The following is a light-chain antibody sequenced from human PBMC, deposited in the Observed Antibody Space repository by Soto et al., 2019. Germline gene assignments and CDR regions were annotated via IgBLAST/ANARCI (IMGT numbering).Light chain of an antibody. Sequence: EIVLTQSPGTLSLSPGERATLSCRAIQSVPGNYLAWLQQKPGQAPRLLISGASSRATGIPDRFRGSGSGTDFTLTISRLEPEDFAVYYCQQYTSPPWTLGQGTKVDIK. CDR3: QQYTSPPWT. CDR2: GAS. CDR1: QSVPGNY. V-gene: IGKV3-20*01. J-gene: IGKJ1*01.